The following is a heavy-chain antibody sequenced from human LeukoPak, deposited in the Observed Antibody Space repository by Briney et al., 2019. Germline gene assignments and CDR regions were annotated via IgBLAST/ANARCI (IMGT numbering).Heavy chain of an antibody. CDR2: ISSSGSTI. J-gene: IGHJ4*02. Sequence: GGSLRLSCAASGFTFSSYEMNWVRQAPGKGLEWVSYISSSGSTIYYADSVKGRFTISRDNAKNSLYPPMNSLRAEDTAVYYCARGKLELRGYYFDYWGQGTLVTVSS. CDR3: ARGKLELRGYYFDY. D-gene: IGHD1-7*01. V-gene: IGHV3-48*03. CDR1: GFTFSSYE.